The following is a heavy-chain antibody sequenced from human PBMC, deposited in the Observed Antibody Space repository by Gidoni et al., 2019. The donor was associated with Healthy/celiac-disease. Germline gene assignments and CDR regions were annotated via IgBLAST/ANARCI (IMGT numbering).Heavy chain of an antibody. CDR1: GFTFVDYA. D-gene: IGHD6-19*01. Sequence: EVQLVESGGGLVQPGRSLRLSCTASGFTFVDYAMSWVRQAPGKGLEGVGFIRSKAYGGTTEYAESVKGRFTISRDDSKSIAYLQMNSLKTEDTAVYYCTRDPPGGIAVADDYWGQGTLVTVSS. V-gene: IGHV3-49*04. CDR2: IRSKAYGGTT. J-gene: IGHJ4*02. CDR3: TRDPPGGIAVADDY.